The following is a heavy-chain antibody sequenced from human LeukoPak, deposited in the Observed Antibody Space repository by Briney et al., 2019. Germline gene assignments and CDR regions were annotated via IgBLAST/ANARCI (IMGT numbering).Heavy chain of an antibody. D-gene: IGHD1-26*01. CDR2: ISSSSSTI. CDR3: AREVGAPHFDY. Sequence: GGSLRLSCAASGFTFSSYSMNWVRQAPGKGLEWVSYISSSSSTIYYADSVKGRFTISRDNAKNSLYLQMNSLRAEDTAVYYCAREVGAPHFDYWGQGTLVTVSS. CDR1: GFTFSSYS. J-gene: IGHJ4*02. V-gene: IGHV3-48*01.